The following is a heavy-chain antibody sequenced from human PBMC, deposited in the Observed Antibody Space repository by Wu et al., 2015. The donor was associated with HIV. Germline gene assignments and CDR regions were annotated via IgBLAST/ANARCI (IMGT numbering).Heavy chain of an antibody. J-gene: IGHJ4*02. V-gene: IGHV1-2*02. Sequence: QVQLVQSGAEVKKPGASVKVSCKASGYTFTGYYMHWVRQAPGQGLEWMGWINPNSGGTNYAQKFQGRVTMTRDTSISTAYMELSRLRSDDTAVYYCARARDIVVVVAAEVSFDYVGPGNAGHRLL. D-gene: IGHD2-15*01. CDR2: INPNSGGT. CDR1: GYTFTGYY. CDR3: ARARDIVVVVAAEVSFDY.